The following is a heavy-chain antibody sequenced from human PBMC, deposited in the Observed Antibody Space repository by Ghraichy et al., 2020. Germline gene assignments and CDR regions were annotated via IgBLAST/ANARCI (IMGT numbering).Heavy chain of an antibody. CDR2: IKQAGSEK. J-gene: IGHJ4*02. V-gene: IGHV3-7*04. D-gene: IGHD4-17*01. CDR1: GFTFSSYW. Sequence: GGSLRLSCAASGFTFSSYWMSWVRQAPGKGLEWVSNIKQAGSEKYYVDSVKGRFTISRDNAKNSLYLQMNSLRAEDTAVYYCTRGRKNDYGDYGRAETRNWGQRTLVTVS. CDR3: TRGRKNDYGDYGRAETRN.